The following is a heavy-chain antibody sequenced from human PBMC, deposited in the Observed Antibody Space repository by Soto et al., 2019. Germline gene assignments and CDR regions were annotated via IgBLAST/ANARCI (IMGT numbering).Heavy chain of an antibody. Sequence: SETLSLTCTVSGGSISSGGYYWSWIRQPPGKGLEWIGYIYYSGSTNYNPSLKSRVTISVDTSKNQFSLKLSSVTAADTAVYYCARDTTIAAAGRNYYYGMDVWGQGTTVTVSS. D-gene: IGHD6-13*01. CDR2: IYYSGST. V-gene: IGHV4-61*08. J-gene: IGHJ6*02. CDR1: GGSISSGGYY. CDR3: ARDTTIAAAGRNYYYGMDV.